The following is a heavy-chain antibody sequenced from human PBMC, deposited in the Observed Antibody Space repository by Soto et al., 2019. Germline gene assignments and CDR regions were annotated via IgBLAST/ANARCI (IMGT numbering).Heavy chain of an antibody. Sequence: QVQLVESGGGVVQPGRSLRLSCAASGFTFSSYAMHWVRPAPGKGLEWVAVISYDGSNKYYADSVKGRFTISRDNSKNTLYLQMNSLRAEDTAVYYCARALPREDSSGWYGDAFDIWGQGTMVTVSS. D-gene: IGHD6-19*01. J-gene: IGHJ3*02. CDR1: GFTFSSYA. V-gene: IGHV3-30-3*01. CDR2: ISYDGSNK. CDR3: ARALPREDSSGWYGDAFDI.